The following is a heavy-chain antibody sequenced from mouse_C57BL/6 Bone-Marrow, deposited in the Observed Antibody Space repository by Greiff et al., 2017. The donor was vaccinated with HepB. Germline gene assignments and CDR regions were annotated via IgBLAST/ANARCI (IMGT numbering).Heavy chain of an antibody. Sequence: EVKVEESGGGLVKPGGSLKLSCAASGFTFSSYAMSWVRQTPEKRLEWVATISDGGSYTYYPDNVKGRFTISRDNAKNNLYLQMSHLKSEDTAMYYCARDRGLYPFYFDYWGQGTTLTVSA. CDR3: ARDRGLYPFYFDY. J-gene: IGHJ2*01. V-gene: IGHV5-4*01. CDR2: ISDGGSYT. D-gene: IGHD6-5*01. CDR1: GFTFSSYA.